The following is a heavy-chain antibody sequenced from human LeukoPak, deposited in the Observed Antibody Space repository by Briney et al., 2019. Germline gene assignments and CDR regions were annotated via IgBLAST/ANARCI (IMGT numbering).Heavy chain of an antibody. V-gene: IGHV3-30*09. CDR1: GFTFSNYA. Sequence: GGSLRLSCAASGFTFSNYAIYWVRQAPGKGLEWVSVISTDGNYKYYADSVEGRFAVSRDNSKNIVYLQMNSLSADDMAVYYCARRPVPTTKGYFDSWGQGTLVTVSS. D-gene: IGHD4-17*01. J-gene: IGHJ4*02. CDR2: ISTDGNYK. CDR3: ARRPVPTTKGYFDS.